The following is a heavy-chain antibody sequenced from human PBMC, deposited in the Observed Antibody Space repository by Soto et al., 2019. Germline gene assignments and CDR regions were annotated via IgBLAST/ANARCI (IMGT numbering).Heavy chain of an antibody. CDR2: FIPIIGGG. CDR1: GGTFRNLA. V-gene: IGHV1-69*01. D-gene: IGHD2-15*01. Sequence: QVQLVQSGAEVTKPGSSVKVSCKASGGTFRNLAINWVRQAPGQGLEWMGGFIPIIGGGINAQKFQGRVRITSDESTSTADMELSSLKSEDTAMYFCARRRVSHSSAFDFWGQGTIVTVSS. J-gene: IGHJ3*01. CDR3: ARRRVSHSSAFDF.